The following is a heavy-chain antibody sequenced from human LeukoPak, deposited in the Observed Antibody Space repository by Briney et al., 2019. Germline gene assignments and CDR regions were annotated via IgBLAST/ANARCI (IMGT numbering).Heavy chain of an antibody. J-gene: IGHJ3*02. CDR1: GGSISSSSYY. V-gene: IGHV4-61*01. CDR2: IYYSGST. Sequence: KPSETLSLTCTVSGGSISSSSYYWGWIRQPPGKGLEWIGYIYYSGSTNYNPSLKSRVTISLDTSKNQFSLKLSSVTAADTAVYYCARDLLAGAVAGLQDAFDIWGQGTMVTVSS. D-gene: IGHD6-19*01. CDR3: ARDLLAGAVAGLQDAFDI.